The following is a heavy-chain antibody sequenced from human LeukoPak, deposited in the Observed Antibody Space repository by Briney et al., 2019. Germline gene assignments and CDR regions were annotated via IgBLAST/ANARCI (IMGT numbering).Heavy chain of an antibody. J-gene: IGHJ4*02. V-gene: IGHV3-21*01. Sequence: PGGSLRLSCAASGFTFSSYSMNWVRQAPGKGLEWVSSISSSSSYIYYADSVKGRFTISRDNAKNSLYLQMNSLRAEDTAVYYCARFLFDSRKSRDYWGQGTLVTVSS. CDR2: ISSSSSYI. D-gene: IGHD3-22*01. CDR1: GFTFSSYS. CDR3: ARFLFDSRKSRDY.